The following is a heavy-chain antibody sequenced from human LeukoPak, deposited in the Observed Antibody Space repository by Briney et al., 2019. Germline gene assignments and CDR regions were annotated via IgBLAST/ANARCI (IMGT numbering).Heavy chain of an antibody. V-gene: IGHV5-51*01. CDR3: AREVTTGKYNWFDP. Sequence: GESLKISCKGSGYSFSNYWVGWVRQMSGKGLEWMGIIYPGDSDTRYSPSFQGQVTISADKSIRTAYLQWSSLKASDSAMYYCAREVTTGKYNWFDPWGQGTLVTVSS. J-gene: IGHJ5*02. D-gene: IGHD4-11*01. CDR1: GYSFSNYW. CDR2: IYPGDSDT.